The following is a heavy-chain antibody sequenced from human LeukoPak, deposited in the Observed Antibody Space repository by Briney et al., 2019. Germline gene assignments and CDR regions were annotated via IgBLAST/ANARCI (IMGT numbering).Heavy chain of an antibody. J-gene: IGHJ4*02. V-gene: IGHV3-48*01. D-gene: IGHD1-26*01. CDR1: AFTFSDYS. Sequence: PGGSLRLSCAASAFTFSDYSMNWVRQAPGKGLDWISYISGRSSTIYYADSVRGRFTISRDNAKKSMYLQMNSLRAEDTAVYYCARDRLTSGSYFFDYWGQGTLVTVSS. CDR3: ARDRLTSGSYFFDY. CDR2: ISGRSSTI.